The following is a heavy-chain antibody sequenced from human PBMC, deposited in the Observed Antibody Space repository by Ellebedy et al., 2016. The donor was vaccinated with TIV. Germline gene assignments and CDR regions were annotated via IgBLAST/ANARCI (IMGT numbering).Heavy chain of an antibody. D-gene: IGHD6-19*01. Sequence: AASVKVSCKASGYTFTGYYMHWVRQAPGQGLEWMGWINPNSGGTNYAQKFQGRVTMTRDTSTSTVYMELSSLRSEDTAVYYCARDSHSSGFMEWGQGTLVTVSS. CDR1: GYTFTGYY. J-gene: IGHJ4*02. CDR3: ARDSHSSGFME. V-gene: IGHV1-2*02. CDR2: INPNSGGT.